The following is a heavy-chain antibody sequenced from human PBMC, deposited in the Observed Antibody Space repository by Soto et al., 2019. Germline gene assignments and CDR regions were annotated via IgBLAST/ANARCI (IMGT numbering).Heavy chain of an antibody. CDR1: GGSISSGGYY. D-gene: IGHD3-3*01. V-gene: IGHV4-31*03. CDR2: IYYSGST. CDR3: ARGGPRLRFLEWLSTVPSFGY. Sequence: SETLSLTCTVSGGSISSGGYYWSWIRQHPGKGLEWIGYIYYSGSTYYNPSLKSRVTISVDTSKNQFSLKLSSVTAADTAVYYCARGGPRLRFLEWLSTVPSFGYWGQGTLVTVSS. J-gene: IGHJ4*02.